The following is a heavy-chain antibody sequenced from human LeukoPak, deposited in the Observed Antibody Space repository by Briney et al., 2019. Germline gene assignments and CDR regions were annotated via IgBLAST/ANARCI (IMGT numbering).Heavy chain of an antibody. D-gene: IGHD2-15*01. CDR1: GYTFTSYG. CDR2: ISAYNGNT. V-gene: IGHV1-18*01. J-gene: IGHJ1*01. CDR3: ARVNCSGGSCYFEYFQH. Sequence: ASVRVSCKASGYTFTSYGISWVRQAPGQGLEWMGWISAYNGNTNYALKLQGRVTMTTDTSTSTAYMELRSLRSDDTAVYYCARVNCSGGSCYFEYFQHWGQGTLVTVSS.